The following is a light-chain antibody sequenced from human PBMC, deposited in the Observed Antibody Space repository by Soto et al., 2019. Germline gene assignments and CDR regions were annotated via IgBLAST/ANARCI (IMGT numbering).Light chain of an antibody. CDR1: QNVSNY. CDR2: DTS. V-gene: IGKV3-11*01. J-gene: IGKJ5*01. Sequence: DIVLTQSPVTLSLSPGERATLSCRASQNVSNYLAWYQQKPGQAPRLLIYDTSNRATGIPARFSGSGSGTDFTLTISSLESDGFAVYFCQQRANWPPITFGQGTRLGIK. CDR3: QQRANWPPIT.